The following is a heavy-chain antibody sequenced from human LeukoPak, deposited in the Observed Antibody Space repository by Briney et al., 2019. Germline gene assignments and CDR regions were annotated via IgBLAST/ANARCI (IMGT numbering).Heavy chain of an antibody. D-gene: IGHD3-22*01. CDR2: ISGDKGPT. J-gene: IGHJ4*02. Sequence: ASVKGSCKASGYPFANFAISWVRQARGQGLEWVGWISGDKGPTYYAQKLQDRVTLTTDTSTSTAYMELRSLRSDDTAVYYCARVSYDSSGYYDFWGQGILVTVSS. CDR3: ARVSYDSSGYYDF. CDR1: GYPFANFA. V-gene: IGHV1-18*01.